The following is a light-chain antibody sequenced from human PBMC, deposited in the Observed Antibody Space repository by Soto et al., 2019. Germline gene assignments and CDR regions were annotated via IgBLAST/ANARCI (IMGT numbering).Light chain of an antibody. CDR2: EIS. V-gene: IGLV2-18*02. CDR1: SIDFVTYNR. Sequence: QSALTQPPSVSGSPGQSVTISCTGTSIDFVTYNRVSWYQQPPGTAPKLIIYEISNRPSGVSSRFSGSKSGNTASLTISGLQAEDESDYYCSSYTTSHTLVFGGGTQLTVL. CDR3: SSYTTSHTLV. J-gene: IGLJ2*01.